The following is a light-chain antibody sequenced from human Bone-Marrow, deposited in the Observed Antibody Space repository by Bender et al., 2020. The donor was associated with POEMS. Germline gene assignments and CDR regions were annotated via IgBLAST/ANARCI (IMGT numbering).Light chain of an antibody. Sequence: SYDLIQPSSVSVSPGQTARITCSGDVLAKRYGQWFQQKPGQAPVLVISEDSERPSGISERFSGSNSGNTATLTISRVEAGDEADYYCQVWDSSSDHWVFGGGTKLTVL. J-gene: IGLJ3*02. V-gene: IGLV3-27*01. CDR1: VLAKRY. CDR2: EDS. CDR3: QVWDSSSDHWV.